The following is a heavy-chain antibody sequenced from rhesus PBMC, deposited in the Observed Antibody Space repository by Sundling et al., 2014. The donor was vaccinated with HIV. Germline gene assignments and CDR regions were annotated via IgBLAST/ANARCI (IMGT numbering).Heavy chain of an antibody. Sequence: QVQLQESGPGLVKPSETLSLTCTVSGASISNYWWTWIRQPPGKGLEWIGEIDGNTGSTNYNSSLKSRVTISRDTSKNQFSLKLSSVTAADTAVYYCARGQYFDYWGQGVLVTVSS. V-gene: IGHV4-80*01. CDR3: ARGQYFDY. CDR2: IDGNTGST. J-gene: IGHJ4*01. CDR1: GASISNYW.